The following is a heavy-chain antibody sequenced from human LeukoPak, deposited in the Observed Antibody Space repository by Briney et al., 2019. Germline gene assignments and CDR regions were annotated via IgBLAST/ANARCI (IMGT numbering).Heavy chain of an antibody. Sequence: GGSLRLSCAASGFTFNDYAMHWVRQAPGKGLEWASGIGWNSHIIGYEDSVKGRFTISRDNARNSLSLQMNSLRAEDTAFYYCAKDRDSSGFAPYFDYWGQGILVTVSS. J-gene: IGHJ4*02. D-gene: IGHD3-22*01. CDR1: GFTFNDYA. V-gene: IGHV3-9*01. CDR2: IGWNSHII. CDR3: AKDRDSSGFAPYFDY.